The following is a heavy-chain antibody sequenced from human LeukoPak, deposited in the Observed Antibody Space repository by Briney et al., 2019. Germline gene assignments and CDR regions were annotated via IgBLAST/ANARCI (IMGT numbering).Heavy chain of an antibody. Sequence: SQTLSLTCTVSGGSISSGGYYWGWIRQPPGKGLEWIGSIYHSGSTYYNPSLKSRVTISVDTSKNQFSLKLSSVTAADTAVYYCARQEWELLPPFSPQNFDYWGQGTLVTVSS. CDR1: GGSISSGGYY. D-gene: IGHD1-26*01. CDR3: ARQEWELLPPFSPQNFDY. CDR2: IYHSGST. J-gene: IGHJ4*02. V-gene: IGHV4-39*01.